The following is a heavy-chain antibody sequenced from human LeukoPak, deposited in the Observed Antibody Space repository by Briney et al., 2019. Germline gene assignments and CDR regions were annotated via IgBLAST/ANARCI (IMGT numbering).Heavy chain of an antibody. D-gene: IGHD3-22*01. CDR2: IKQDGSEK. CDR3: ARDLGYYYDSSGPPNV. J-gene: IGHJ4*02. V-gene: IGHV3-7*01. Sequence: GGSLRLSCAASGFTFSSYWTSWVRQAPGKGLEWVANIKQDGSEKYYVDSVKGRFTITRDNAKNSLYLQMNSLRAEDTAVYYCARDLGYYYDSSGPPNVWGQGTLVTVSS. CDR1: GFTFSSYW.